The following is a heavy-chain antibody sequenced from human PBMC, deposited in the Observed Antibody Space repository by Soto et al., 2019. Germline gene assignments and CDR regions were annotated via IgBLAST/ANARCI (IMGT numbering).Heavy chain of an antibody. J-gene: IGHJ6*02. CDR2: IYYSGST. V-gene: IGHV4-39*01. CDR1: GGSISSSSYY. Sequence: SETLSLTCTVSGGSISSSSYYWGWIRQPPGKGLEWIGSIYYSGSTYYNPSLKSRVTISVDTSKNQFSLKLSSVTAADTAVYYCARQPRRHYPYHCDMDVLDQGTTGTASS. CDR3: ARQPRRHYPYHCDMDV. D-gene: IGHD1-26*01.